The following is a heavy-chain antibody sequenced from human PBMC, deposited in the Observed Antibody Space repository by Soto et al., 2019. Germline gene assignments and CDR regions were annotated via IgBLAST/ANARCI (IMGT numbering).Heavy chain of an antibody. J-gene: IGHJ4*02. CDR3: ARDQYSGVQFHY. V-gene: IGHV4-31*03. D-gene: IGHD1-26*01. CDR2: IYYSGST. Sequence: SEPLSLPCTVSGGSVSSGDYNWGWVLQHPGKCLAWIGYIYYSGSTYYNPSLKSRITISVDTSKNQFSLKLSSVTAADTAVYYCARDQYSGVQFHYWGQGTLVPVSS. CDR1: GGSVSSGDYN.